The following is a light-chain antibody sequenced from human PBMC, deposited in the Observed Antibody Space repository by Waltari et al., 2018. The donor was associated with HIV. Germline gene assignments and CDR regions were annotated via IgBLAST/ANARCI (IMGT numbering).Light chain of an antibody. V-gene: IGLV2-23*01. CDR1: SSDDGGYNL. CDR3: CSYAGSSTLV. CDR2: EGS. J-gene: IGLJ3*02. Sequence: QSALTQPASVSGSPGQSITISCTGTSSDDGGYNLVTWYQQHTGKAPKLMIYEGSKRPSGVSNRFAGSKSGNTASLTISGLQAEDEADYYCCSYAGSSTLVFGGGTKLTVL.